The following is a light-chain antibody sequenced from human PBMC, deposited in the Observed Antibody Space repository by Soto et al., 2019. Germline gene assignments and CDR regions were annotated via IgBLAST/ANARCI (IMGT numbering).Light chain of an antibody. J-gene: IGKJ3*01. V-gene: IGKV3-11*01. CDR3: LQYANSPFP. CDR2: ADS. CDR1: QIVSGY. Sequence: EMVLTQSPATLSLSPGETATLSCRASQIVSGYIGGYKQNPGQAPRFLTYADSNRATGIPHRFSGSGSGPDFTFTISSLEPEDFAVYYCLQYANSPFPFGPGTRWIS.